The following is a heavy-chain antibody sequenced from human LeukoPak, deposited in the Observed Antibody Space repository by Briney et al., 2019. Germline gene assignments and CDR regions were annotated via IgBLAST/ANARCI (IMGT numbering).Heavy chain of an antibody. CDR2: VSGSGDST. Sequence: GSLRLSCAASGFTFSSYAMSWVRQAPGKGLEWVSAVSGSGDSTHYADSVKGRFTISRDNSKNTVYLQMNSLRAEDTAIYYCAKGLKEWLIDYWGQGTLVTVSS. D-gene: IGHD6-19*01. V-gene: IGHV3-23*01. CDR1: GFTFSSYA. CDR3: AKGLKEWLIDY. J-gene: IGHJ4*02.